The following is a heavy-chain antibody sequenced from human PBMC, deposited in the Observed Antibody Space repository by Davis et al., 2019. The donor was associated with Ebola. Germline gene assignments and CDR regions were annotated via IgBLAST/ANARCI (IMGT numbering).Heavy chain of an antibody. CDR2: ISGGGGST. J-gene: IGHJ6*02. D-gene: IGHD5-18*01. V-gene: IGHV3-23*01. CDR3: ARVQQGGGMDV. CDR1: GFSFSSYA. Sequence: GESLKISCAGSGFSFSSYAMNWVRQATGKGLEWVSGISGGGGSTHYADSVKGRFTISRDNSKNTLSLQMNSLRAEDTAIYYCARVQQGGGMDVWGQGTTVTVSS.